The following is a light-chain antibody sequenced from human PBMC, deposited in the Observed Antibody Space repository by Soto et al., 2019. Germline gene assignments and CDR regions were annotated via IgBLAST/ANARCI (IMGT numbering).Light chain of an antibody. CDR2: DAS. Sequence: EIVLTQSPGTLSLSPGERATLSCRASQSVSSYLAWYQQKPGQAPRLLIYDASTRATGISARFSGSGSGTDFTLTISRLEPEDFAVYYCQQYDNSLYTFGQGTKLEIK. CDR1: QSVSSY. CDR3: QQYDNSLYT. V-gene: IGKV3-20*01. J-gene: IGKJ2*01.